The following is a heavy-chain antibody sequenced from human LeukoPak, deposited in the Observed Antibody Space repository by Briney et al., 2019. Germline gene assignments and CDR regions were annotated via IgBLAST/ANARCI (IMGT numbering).Heavy chain of an antibody. CDR3: ARDRYGGLNWFDP. CDR1: GGSTSSYY. Sequence: SETLSLTCTVSGGSTSSYYWNWIRQPPGKGLEWIGYIYYSGSTNYNPSLKSRVTISVDTSKNQFSLKLSSVTAADTAVYYCARDRYGGLNWFDPWGQGTLLTVSS. J-gene: IGHJ5*02. D-gene: IGHD4-23*01. CDR2: IYYSGST. V-gene: IGHV4-59*01.